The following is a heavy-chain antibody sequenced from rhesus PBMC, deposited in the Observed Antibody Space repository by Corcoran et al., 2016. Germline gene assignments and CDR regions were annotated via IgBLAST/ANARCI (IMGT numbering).Heavy chain of an antibody. V-gene: IGHV1S9*01. D-gene: IGHD1-26*01. CDR1: GYTFTSYY. J-gene: IGHJ5-2*02. Sequence: QVQLVQSGAEVKKPGASVKLSCKASGYTFTSYYINWVRQAPEQVLDWMGWINPTNGNTGYAQKFQGRVNMTKDTSTNTAYMELNSLRSEDTAVYYCARDLKTGTTRSLDVWGRGVLVTVSS. CDR3: ARDLKTGTTRSLDV. CDR2: INPTNGNT.